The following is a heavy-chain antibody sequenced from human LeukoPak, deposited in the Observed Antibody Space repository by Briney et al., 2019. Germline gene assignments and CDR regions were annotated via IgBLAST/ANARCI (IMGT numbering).Heavy chain of an antibody. V-gene: IGHV3-53*01. CDR3: ARGITMMIVAPGY. Sequence: PGGSLRLSCAASGFTVNNNYMTWVRQAPGKGLEWVSVLYSNNITYYADSVKGRFTNSRDSSKNTLYLQMNSLRAEDTAVYYCARGITMMIVAPGYWGQGTLVTVSS. D-gene: IGHD3-22*01. CDR2: LYSNNIT. CDR1: GFTVNNNY. J-gene: IGHJ4*02.